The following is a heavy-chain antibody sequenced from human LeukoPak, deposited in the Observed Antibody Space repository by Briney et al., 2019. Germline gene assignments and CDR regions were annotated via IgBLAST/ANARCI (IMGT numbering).Heavy chain of an antibody. D-gene: IGHD5-18*01. CDR3: ARDHNDGYSYGNFVFDY. CDR2: ISSKGGST. V-gene: IGHV3-64*01. CDR1: GFTFSSYA. J-gene: IGHJ4*02. Sequence: PGGSLRLSCAASGFTFSSYAMHWVRQAPGKGLEYVSAISSKGGSTYYANSVKGRFTISRDNSKNTLYLQMGSLRAEDMAVYYCARDHNDGYSYGNFVFDYWGQGTLVTVSS.